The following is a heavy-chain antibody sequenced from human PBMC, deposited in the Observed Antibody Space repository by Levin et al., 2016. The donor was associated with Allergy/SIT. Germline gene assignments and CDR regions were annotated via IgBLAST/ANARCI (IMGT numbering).Heavy chain of an antibody. Sequence: GGSLRLSCAASGFTVSSNYMSWVRQAPGKGLEWVSVIYSGGSTYYADSVKGRFTISRDNSEKTLYLQMNSLRAEDTAVYYCASGRSAHYTYFDYWGQGTLVTVSS. J-gene: IGHJ4*02. V-gene: IGHV3-53*01. CDR2: IYSGGST. CDR3: ASGRSAHYTYFDY. D-gene: IGHD3-3*01. CDR1: GFTVSSNY.